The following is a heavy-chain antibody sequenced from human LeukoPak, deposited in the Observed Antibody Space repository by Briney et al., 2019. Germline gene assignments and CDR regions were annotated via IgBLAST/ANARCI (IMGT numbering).Heavy chain of an antibody. CDR3: AKGGYCSGGSCYSELDY. D-gene: IGHD2-15*01. J-gene: IGHJ4*02. CDR1: GFTFSSYA. V-gene: IGHV3-23*01. Sequence: GGSLRLSCAASGFTFSSYAMSWVRQAPGKGLEWVSAISGSGGSTYYADSVKGRFTISRDNSKNTLYLQMNSLRVEDTAVYYCAKGGYCSGGSCYSELDYWGQGTLVTVSS. CDR2: ISGSGGST.